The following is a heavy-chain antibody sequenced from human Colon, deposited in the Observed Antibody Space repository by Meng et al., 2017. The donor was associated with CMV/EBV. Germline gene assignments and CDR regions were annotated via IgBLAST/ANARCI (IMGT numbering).Heavy chain of an antibody. Sequence: ASVKVSCKASGYTFTGHYIHWVRQAPGQGLEWMGWINPNSGGRNFAQKFQGRVTMTRDTSINTAYMELTGLRSDDTAVYYCARGDSGRLYSYYYGMDVWGQGTTVTVSS. J-gene: IGHJ6*02. CDR2: INPNSGGR. D-gene: IGHD5-12*01. CDR3: ARGDSGRLYSYYYGMDV. CDR1: GYTFTGHY. V-gene: IGHV1-2*02.